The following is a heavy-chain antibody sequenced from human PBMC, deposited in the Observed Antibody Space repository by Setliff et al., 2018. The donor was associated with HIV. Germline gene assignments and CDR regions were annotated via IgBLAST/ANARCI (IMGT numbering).Heavy chain of an antibody. CDR2: IYHNGVT. Sequence: SETLSLTCAVSGGSISSSNWWSWVRQPPGKGLEWIGEIYHNGVTNYSPSLKSRLTISIDTPKRQFSLKLTTATAADSGVYYCVRGGGSGWRQNYYGMDVWGQGTTVTVSS. V-gene: IGHV4-4*02. CDR3: VRGGGSGWRQNYYGMDV. CDR1: GGSISSSNW. J-gene: IGHJ6*02. D-gene: IGHD6-19*01.